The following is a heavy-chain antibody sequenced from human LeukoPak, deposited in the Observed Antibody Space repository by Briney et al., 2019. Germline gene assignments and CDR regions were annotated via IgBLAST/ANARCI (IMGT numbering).Heavy chain of an antibody. V-gene: IGHV4-61*01. D-gene: IGHD3-16*02. CDR1: GGSVSSGSYC. CDR3: ARVRSSSHPNVWGSYRYYYFDY. Sequence: SETLSLTCSVSGGSVSSGSYCWNWIRQPPGKGLEWIGNIYYGGSTYYNPSLKSRVTISVDTSKNQFSLKLSSVTAADTAVYYCARVRSSSHPNVWGSYRYYYFDYWGQGTLVTVSS. CDR2: IYYGGST. J-gene: IGHJ4*02.